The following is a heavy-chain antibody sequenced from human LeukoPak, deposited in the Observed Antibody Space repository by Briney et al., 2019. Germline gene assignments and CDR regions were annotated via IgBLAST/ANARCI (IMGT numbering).Heavy chain of an antibody. CDR3: VLLSLTPG. J-gene: IGHJ4*02. Sequence: GGSLRLSCAASGFTFSSYSMNWVRQAPGKGLEWVSYISSSSSTIYYADSVKGRFTISRDNAKNTLYLQMNSLRPEDTAVYYCVLLSLTPGWGQGTLVTVSS. V-gene: IGHV3-48*04. CDR1: GFTFSSYS. CDR2: ISSSSSTI. D-gene: IGHD3-10*01.